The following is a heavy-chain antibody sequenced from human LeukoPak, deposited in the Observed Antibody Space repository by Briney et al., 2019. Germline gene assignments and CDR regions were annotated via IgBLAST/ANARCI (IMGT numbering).Heavy chain of an antibody. D-gene: IGHD4-11*01. CDR2: IYYSGST. CDR1: GGSISSGDYY. Sequence: PSETLSLTCTVSGGSISSGDYYWSWIRQPPGKGLEWIGYIYYSGSTYYNPSLKSRVTISVDTSKNQFSLKLSSVTAADTAVYYCAREAMTTVTSTGYYFDYWGQGTLVTVSS. V-gene: IGHV4-30-4*01. J-gene: IGHJ4*02. CDR3: AREAMTTVTSTGYYFDY.